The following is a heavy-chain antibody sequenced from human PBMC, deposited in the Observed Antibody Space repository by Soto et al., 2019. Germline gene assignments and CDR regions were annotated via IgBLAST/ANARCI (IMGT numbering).Heavy chain of an antibody. J-gene: IGHJ6*02. D-gene: IGHD1-26*01. CDR3: ARAVWGFMDYYYYGMDV. CDR2: ISSSGSTI. Sequence: PGGSLRLSCAASGFTFSDYYMIWIRQAPGKGLEWVSYISSSGSTIYYADSVKGRFTISRDNAKNSLYLQMNSLRAEDTAVYYCARAVWGFMDYYYYGMDVWGQGTTVTVSS. V-gene: IGHV3-11*01. CDR1: GFTFSDYY.